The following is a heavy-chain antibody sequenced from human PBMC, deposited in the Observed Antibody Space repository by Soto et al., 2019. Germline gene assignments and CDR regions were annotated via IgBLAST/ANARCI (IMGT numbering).Heavy chain of an antibody. CDR2: IHAGNGYT. CDR1: GYTFDNYA. D-gene: IGHD5-12*01. CDR3: ARVPYSCYEFKLAFDI. Sequence: QVQLVQSGAQVKKPGASVKVSCNASGYTFDNYALHWVRQAPGRRLAWMGWIHAGNGYTKYSQSFQGRVTITRDTSASTVHMGLSILRSEDTAVNYCARVPYSCYEFKLAFDIWGQGTMVTVSS. V-gene: IGHV1-3*01. J-gene: IGHJ3*02.